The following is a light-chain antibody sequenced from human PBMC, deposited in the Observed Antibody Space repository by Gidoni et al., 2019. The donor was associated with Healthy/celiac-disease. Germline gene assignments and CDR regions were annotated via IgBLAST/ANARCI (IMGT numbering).Light chain of an antibody. V-gene: IGKV3-20*01. Sequence: EIVLTHSPGTLSLSPGERATLSCRASQSVSSSYLAWYQQTPGQAPRLLIYGASSRATGIPDRCSGSGSGTDLTLTISRRETEEFAVYYCQQYGSSPPFTFGQGTKVDIK. CDR2: GAS. CDR3: QQYGSSPPFT. CDR1: QSVSSSY. J-gene: IGKJ3*01.